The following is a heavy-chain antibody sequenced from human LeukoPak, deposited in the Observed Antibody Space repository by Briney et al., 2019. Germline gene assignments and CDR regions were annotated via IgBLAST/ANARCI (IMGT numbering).Heavy chain of an antibody. CDR2: ISSSSSYI. CDR1: GFTFSSYS. D-gene: IGHD3-10*01. Sequence: GGSLRLSCAASGFTFSSYSMNWARQAPGKGLEWVSSISSSSSYIYYADSVKGRFTISRDNAKNSLYLQMNSLRAEDTAVYYCARWFGELPPDYWGQGTLVTVSS. V-gene: IGHV3-21*01. J-gene: IGHJ4*02. CDR3: ARWFGELPPDY.